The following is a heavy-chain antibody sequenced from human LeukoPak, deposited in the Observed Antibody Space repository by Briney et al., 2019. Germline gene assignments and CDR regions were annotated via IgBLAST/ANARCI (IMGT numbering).Heavy chain of an antibody. CDR3: ARVGYYDSSGYYRRGYYYYYMDV. D-gene: IGHD3-22*01. CDR1: GFTFSSYS. CDR2: ISSSSTI. Sequence: RSGGSLRLSCAASGFTFSSYSMNWVRQAPGKGLEWVSYISSSSTIYYADSVKGRFTISRDNAKNSLYLQMNSLRAEDTAVYYCARVGYYDSSGYYRRGYYYYYMDVWGKGTTVTVSS. J-gene: IGHJ6*03. V-gene: IGHV3-48*01.